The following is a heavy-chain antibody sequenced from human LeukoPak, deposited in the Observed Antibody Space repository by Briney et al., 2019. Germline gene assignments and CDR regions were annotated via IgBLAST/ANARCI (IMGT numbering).Heavy chain of an antibody. CDR3: AREGSYYGFDY. Sequence: AASVKVSCKASGYTFTSYDINWVRQATGQGLEWMGWMNPNSGNTGYAQKFQGRVTITRNTSISTAYMELSSLRSEDTAVYYCAREGSYYGFDYWGQGTLVTVSS. CDR1: GYTFTSYD. D-gene: IGHD4-17*01. CDR2: MNPNSGNT. J-gene: IGHJ4*02. V-gene: IGHV1-8*03.